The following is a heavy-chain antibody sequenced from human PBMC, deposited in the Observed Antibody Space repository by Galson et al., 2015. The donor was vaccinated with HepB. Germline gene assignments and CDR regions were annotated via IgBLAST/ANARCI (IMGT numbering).Heavy chain of an antibody. CDR2: IIPILGIA. D-gene: IGHD2-15*01. Sequence: SVKVSCKASGGTFSSYAISWVRQAPGQGLEWMGGIIPILGIANYAQKFQGRVTITADKSTSTAYMELSSPRSEDTAVYYCARAQDIVVVVAAPYTYWGQGTLVTVSS. CDR3: ARAQDIVVVVAAPYTY. V-gene: IGHV1-69*10. CDR1: GGTFSSYA. J-gene: IGHJ4*02.